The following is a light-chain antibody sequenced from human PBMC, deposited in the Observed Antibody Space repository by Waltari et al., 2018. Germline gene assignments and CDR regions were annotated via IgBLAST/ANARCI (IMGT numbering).Light chain of an antibody. V-gene: IGKV3-20*01. CDR1: QSVSRS. CDR3: QHYVRLPAT. Sequence: IVLTQSPGTLSLSPGERPTLPCSASQSVSRSLAWYQQKPGQAPKLLIYGASTRATGIPDRFTGSGSGTDFSLTISSLEPEDFAIYFCQHYVRLPATFGQGTKVEIK. CDR2: GAS. J-gene: IGKJ1*01.